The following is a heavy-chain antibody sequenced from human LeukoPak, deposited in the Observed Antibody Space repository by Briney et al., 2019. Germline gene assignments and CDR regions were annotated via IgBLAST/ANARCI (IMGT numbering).Heavy chain of an antibody. V-gene: IGHV3-48*02. Sequence: GGSLRLSCAASGFTFSSYAMSWVRQAPGKGLEWVSYVRCASNTEYYADSVKGRFTISRDNAKTSLYLQMNSLRDEGTAVYYCARSTYYYDSSGDFYPSFFDYWGQGNLVTVSS. CDR3: ARSTYYYDSSGDFYPSFFDY. D-gene: IGHD3-22*01. J-gene: IGHJ4*02. CDR2: VRCASNTE. CDR1: GFTFSSYA.